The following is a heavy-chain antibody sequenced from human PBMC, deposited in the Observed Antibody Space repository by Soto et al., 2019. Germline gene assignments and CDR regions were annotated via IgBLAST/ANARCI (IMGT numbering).Heavy chain of an antibody. CDR1: GFTFSSYG. V-gene: IGHV3-30*03. Sequence: QVQLVESGGGVVQPGRSLRLSCAASGFTFSSYGMHWVRQAPGKGLEWVAVISYDGSNKYYADSVKGRFTISRDNSKNTLYLQMNSLRAEDTAVYYCARTPASDYYDSSGQGGDYYGMDVWGQGTTVTVSS. CDR2: ISYDGSNK. CDR3: ARTPASDYYDSSGQGGDYYGMDV. D-gene: IGHD3-22*01. J-gene: IGHJ6*02.